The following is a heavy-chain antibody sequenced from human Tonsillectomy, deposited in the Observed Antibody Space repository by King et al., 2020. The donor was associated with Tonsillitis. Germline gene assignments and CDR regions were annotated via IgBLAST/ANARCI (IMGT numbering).Heavy chain of an antibody. D-gene: IGHD4-17*01. Sequence: HVQLQQWGAGLLKPSETLSLTCAVYGGSFSDYYWSWIRQPPGKGLEWIGEINHSGSTIYNPSLKSRVTISVDTSKNQFSLKLSSVTAADTAVYYCARGHYGEMGLDYWGQGTLAT. CDR2: INHSGST. CDR3: ARGHYGEMGLDY. CDR1: GGSFSDYY. V-gene: IGHV4-34*01. J-gene: IGHJ4*02.